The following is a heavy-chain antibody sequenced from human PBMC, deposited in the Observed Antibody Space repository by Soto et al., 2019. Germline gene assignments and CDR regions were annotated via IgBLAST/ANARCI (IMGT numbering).Heavy chain of an antibody. Sequence: GGYLKPYWNGPGYRFTIYWIGLVPQIPGKGMEGMWIIYPGDSDTRYSPSFQGHVPLPADKSISTAYLQWSSLNASDTAMYSSARSSCSGSYYNIHYGMDVWGQGTTVTVSS. CDR3: ARSSCSGSYYNIHYGMDV. J-gene: IGHJ6*02. CDR1: GYRFTIYW. CDR2: IYPGDSDT. D-gene: IGHD3-10*02. V-gene: IGHV5-51*01.